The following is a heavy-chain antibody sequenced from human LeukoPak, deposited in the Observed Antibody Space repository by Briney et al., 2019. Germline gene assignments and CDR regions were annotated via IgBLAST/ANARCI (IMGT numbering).Heavy chain of an antibody. CDR1: AFTFSRFE. CDR3: AKAFRGLREYYYYMDV. V-gene: IGHV3-23*01. J-gene: IGHJ6*03. Sequence: PGGSLRLSCAASAFTFSRFEMNWVRQAPGKGLEWVSAISGSAVTTYYGDSVKGRFTISRDNSKNTLYLQMNSLRAEDTAVYYCAKAFRGLREYYYYMDVWGKGTTVTVSS. D-gene: IGHD3-16*01. CDR2: ISGSAVTT.